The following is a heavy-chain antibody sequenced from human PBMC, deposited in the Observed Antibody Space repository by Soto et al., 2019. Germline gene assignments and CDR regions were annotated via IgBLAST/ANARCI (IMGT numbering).Heavy chain of an antibody. CDR3: AKDCRRLTVTGSAFDS. D-gene: IGHD6-19*01. CDR2: ISGSGGHS. V-gene: IGHV3-23*01. Sequence: EVQLLESGGGFVQPGWSLRLSCAASGFTFNDYAMAWVRQAPGQGLEWVSSISGSGGHSSYVDSVRGRFTISRDNVNNILSLDMSDLRAEDTALYYCAKDCRRLTVTGSAFDSWGQGALVTVSS. CDR1: GFTFNDYA. J-gene: IGHJ4*02.